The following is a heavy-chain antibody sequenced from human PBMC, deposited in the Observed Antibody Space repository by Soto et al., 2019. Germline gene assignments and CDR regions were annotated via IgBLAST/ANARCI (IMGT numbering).Heavy chain of an antibody. Sequence: QVQLQESGPGLVKPSQTLSLTCTVSGGSISSGDSYWSWIRQPPGKGLEWIGYIYYSGNSYYNPSLKRRVTISVDTPKNQFSLKVTSVTAADTAVYYCASGGRHCSGGSCYRYYFDYWGQVTLVTVSS. CDR2: IYYSGNS. CDR1: GGSISSGDSY. CDR3: ASGGRHCSGGSCYRYYFDY. J-gene: IGHJ4*02. D-gene: IGHD2-15*01. V-gene: IGHV4-30-4*01.